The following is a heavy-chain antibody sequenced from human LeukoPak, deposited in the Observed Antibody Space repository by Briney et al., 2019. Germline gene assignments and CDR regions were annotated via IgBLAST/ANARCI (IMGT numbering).Heavy chain of an antibody. D-gene: IGHD1-26*01. V-gene: IGHV3-23*01. J-gene: IGHJ4*02. CDR3: AKDQVGATPTFDY. Sequence: GGSLRLSCAASGFTVSSYAMSWVRQAPGKGLEWVSAISGSGGSTYYADSVKGRFTISRGNSKNTLYLQMNSLRAEDTAVYYCAKDQVGATPTFDYWGQGTLVTVSS. CDR2: ISGSGGST. CDR1: GFTVSSYA.